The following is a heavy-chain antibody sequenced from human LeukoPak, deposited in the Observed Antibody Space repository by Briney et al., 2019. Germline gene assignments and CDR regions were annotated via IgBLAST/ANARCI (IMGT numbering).Heavy chain of an antibody. Sequence: PSETLSLTCTVSGGSISSYYWSWIRQPPGKGLEWIGYIYYSGSTNYNPSLKSRVTISVDTSKNQFSLKLSSVTAADTAVYYCARTMAAAGPRNWFDPWGQGTLVTVSS. J-gene: IGHJ5*02. CDR2: IYYSGST. D-gene: IGHD6-13*01. CDR1: GGSISSYY. V-gene: IGHV4-59*01. CDR3: ARTMAAAGPRNWFDP.